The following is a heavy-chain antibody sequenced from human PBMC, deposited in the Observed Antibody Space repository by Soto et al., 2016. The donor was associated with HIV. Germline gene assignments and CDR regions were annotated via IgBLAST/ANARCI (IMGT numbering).Heavy chain of an antibody. CDR2: INSDGSST. CDR1: GFTLSRYW. D-gene: IGHD3-3*01. Sequence: EVQLVESGGGLIQPGKSLRLSCAAPGFTLSRYWMHWVRQAPGKGLVWVSRINSDGSSTSYADSVKGRFTISRDNAKNLLFLQMNSLRAEDTVFLYCATSPLEIFDYVGPGTPWSPSPQ. J-gene: IGHJ4*02. CDR3: ATSPLEIFDY. V-gene: IGHV3-74*01.